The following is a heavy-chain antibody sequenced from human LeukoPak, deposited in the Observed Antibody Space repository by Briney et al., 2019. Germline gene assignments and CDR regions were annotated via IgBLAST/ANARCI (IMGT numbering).Heavy chain of an antibody. CDR3: AIPHLGPHNFDY. J-gene: IGHJ4*02. V-gene: IGHV1-2*02. CDR1: GYTFTGYY. CDR2: INPNSGGT. Sequence: ASVTVSCKASGYTFTGYYMHWVRQAPGQGLEWMGWINPNSGGTNYAQKFQSRVTMTRDTSISTAYMELSRLRSDDTAVYYCAIPHLGPHNFDYWGQGTLVTVSS. D-gene: IGHD1-14*01.